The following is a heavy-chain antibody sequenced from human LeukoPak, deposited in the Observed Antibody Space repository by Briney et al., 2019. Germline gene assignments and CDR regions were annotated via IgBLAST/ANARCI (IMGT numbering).Heavy chain of an antibody. J-gene: IGHJ4*02. CDR3: ARDYDILTGTLDY. D-gene: IGHD3-9*01. Sequence: GGSLRLSCAASGFTFSSYSMNWVRQAPGKGLEWVSYISSSSSTIYYADSVKGRFTISRDNSKNTLYLQMNSLRAEDTAVYYCARDYDILTGTLDYWGQGTLVTVSS. CDR2: ISSSSSTI. CDR1: GFTFSSYS. V-gene: IGHV3-48*01.